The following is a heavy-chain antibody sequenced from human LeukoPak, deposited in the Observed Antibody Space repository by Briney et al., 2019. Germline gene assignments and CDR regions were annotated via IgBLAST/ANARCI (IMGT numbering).Heavy chain of an antibody. CDR1: GFTFSSYA. J-gene: IGHJ4*02. CDR3: AKDRRYSSGHYYFDN. Sequence: GGSLRLSCAASGFTFSSYAMSWVRQAPGKGLEWVSAISGSGGSTYYADSVKGRFTISRDNSKNTLYLQMNILRAEDTAVYYCAKDRRYSSGHYYFDNWGQGTLVTVYS. V-gene: IGHV3-23*01. CDR2: ISGSGGST. D-gene: IGHD6-19*01.